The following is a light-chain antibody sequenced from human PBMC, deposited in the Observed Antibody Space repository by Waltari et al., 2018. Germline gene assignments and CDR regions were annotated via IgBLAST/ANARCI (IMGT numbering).Light chain of an antibody. V-gene: IGKV3-11*01. CDR3: QQRRNRPLT. Sequence: EIVFTQSPATLAFSPGDTATLSCRASRSVTSYLGWYQQKPGQAPRLLIYDTSKRATGLSVRFSGSGSGTDFTLTINSLEPDDSAVSYCQQRRNRPLTFGQGTRL. J-gene: IGKJ5*01. CDR1: RSVTSY. CDR2: DTS.